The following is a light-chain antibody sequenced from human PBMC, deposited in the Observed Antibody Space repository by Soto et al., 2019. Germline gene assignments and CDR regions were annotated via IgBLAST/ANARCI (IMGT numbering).Light chain of an antibody. Sequence: QSALTQPASVSGSPGQSITISCTGTSSDVGSYNYVSWYQQHLGKAPKLMIYDVNNRPSGVSNRFSGSKSGNTASLTVSGLQAEDEADYYCSAYTTSTTWVFGGGTQLTV. CDR2: DVN. V-gene: IGLV2-14*01. J-gene: IGLJ3*02. CDR3: SAYTTSTTWV. CDR1: SSDVGSYNY.